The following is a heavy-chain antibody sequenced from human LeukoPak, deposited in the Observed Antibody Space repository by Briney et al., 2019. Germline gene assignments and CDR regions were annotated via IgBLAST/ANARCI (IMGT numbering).Heavy chain of an antibody. D-gene: IGHD6-13*01. Sequence: ASVKVSCKASGYTFSSYDINWVRQATGQGLEWMGWMNPNSGNTGYAQKFQGRVSMTSNTSISTAYMELSSLRSGDTAVYYCTRGLRREQQLLRAFDDWGQGTLVTVSS. V-gene: IGHV1-8*01. J-gene: IGHJ4*02. CDR3: TRGLRREQQLLRAFDD. CDR2: MNPNSGNT. CDR1: GYTFSSYD.